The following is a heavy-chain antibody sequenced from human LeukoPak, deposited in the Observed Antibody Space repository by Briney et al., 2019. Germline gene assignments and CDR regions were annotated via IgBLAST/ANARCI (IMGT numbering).Heavy chain of an antibody. V-gene: IGHV1-3*01. CDR2: INAGNGNT. CDR3: ARGGIRFLEWSTVDY. Sequence: ASVKVSCKASGYTFTSYAMHWVRQAPGQRLEWMGWINAGNGNTKYSQKFQGRVTMTTDTSTSTAYMDLRSLRSDDTAVYYCARGGIRFLEWSTVDYWGQGTLVTVSS. CDR1: GYTFTSYA. D-gene: IGHD3-3*01. J-gene: IGHJ4*02.